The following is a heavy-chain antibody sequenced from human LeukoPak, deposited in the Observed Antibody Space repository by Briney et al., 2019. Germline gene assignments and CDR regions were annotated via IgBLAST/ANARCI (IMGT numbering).Heavy chain of an antibody. Sequence: PGGSLRLPCAASGFTFSYYTLNWVRQAPGKGLEWVSSISSSGSHIYYIDSVRGRFTISRDNTKNSLYLQMDSLRVDDTAVYYCARDPGAGIDYWGQGTLVTVSS. CDR2: ISSSGSHI. V-gene: IGHV3-21*01. CDR1: GFTFSYYT. CDR3: ARDPGAGIDY. J-gene: IGHJ4*02. D-gene: IGHD6-19*01.